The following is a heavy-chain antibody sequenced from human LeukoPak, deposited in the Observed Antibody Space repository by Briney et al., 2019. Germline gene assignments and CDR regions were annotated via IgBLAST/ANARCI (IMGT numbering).Heavy chain of an antibody. CDR3: ATPEEGDLAGFES. V-gene: IGHV3-11*04. Sequence: PGGSLRLSCAASGFTFSDYFMTWIRQAAGKGREGVSYISRSGSIIYYADSVKGRFTISRHNAKNTLYLNMNSPTAEDTALYYCATPEEGDLAGFESWGQGTPVTVSP. CDR2: ISRSGSII. CDR1: GFTFSDYF. J-gene: IGHJ4*02. D-gene: IGHD3-16*01.